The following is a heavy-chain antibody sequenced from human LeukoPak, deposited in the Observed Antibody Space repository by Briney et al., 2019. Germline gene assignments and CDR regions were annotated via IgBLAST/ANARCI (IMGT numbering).Heavy chain of an antibody. CDR3: ASDGCSGGSCYYFDY. D-gene: IGHD2-15*01. CDR1: GFTFSSYA. J-gene: IGHJ4*02. Sequence: GGSLRLSCAASGFTFSSYAMSWVRQAPGKGLEWVSAISSGGGDTHYADSVKGRFTISRDNAKNSLYLQMNSLRAEDTAVYYCASDGCSGGSCYYFDYWGQGTLVTVSS. CDR2: ISSGGGDT. V-gene: IGHV3-23*01.